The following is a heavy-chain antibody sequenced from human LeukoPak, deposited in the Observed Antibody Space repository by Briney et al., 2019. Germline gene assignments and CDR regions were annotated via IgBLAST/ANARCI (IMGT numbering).Heavy chain of an antibody. D-gene: IGHD2-15*01. CDR3: ASGGALGYCSGGSCQPIDY. CDR2: IIPIFGIA. Sequence: SVKVSCKASGGTFSSYAISLVRQAPGQGLEWMGRIIPIFGIANYAQKFQGRVTITADKSTSTAYMELSSLRSEDTAVYYCASGGALGYCSGGSCQPIDYWGQGTLVTVSS. V-gene: IGHV1-69*04. CDR1: GGTFSSYA. J-gene: IGHJ4*02.